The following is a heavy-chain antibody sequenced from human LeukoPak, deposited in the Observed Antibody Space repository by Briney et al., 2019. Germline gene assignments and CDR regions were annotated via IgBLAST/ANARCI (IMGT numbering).Heavy chain of an antibody. Sequence: PRASVTVSCKASGYTFTGYYMHWVRQAPGQGLEWMGLINPSGGSTSYAQKFQGRVTMTRDMSTSTVYMELSSLRSEDTAVYYCARGAYSSSWWRSYFDYWGQGTLVTVSS. J-gene: IGHJ4*02. V-gene: IGHV1-46*01. CDR1: GYTFTGYY. D-gene: IGHD6-13*01. CDR3: ARGAYSSSWWRSYFDY. CDR2: INPSGGST.